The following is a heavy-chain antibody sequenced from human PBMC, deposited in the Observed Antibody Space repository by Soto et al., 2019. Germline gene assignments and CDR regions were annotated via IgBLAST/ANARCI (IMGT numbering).Heavy chain of an antibody. V-gene: IGHV4-31*03. Sequence: QVQLQESGPGLVKPSQTLSLTCTVSGGSISSGGYYWSWIRQHPGKGLEWIGYIYYSGSTYYNPSLKSRVTISVDTSKNQFSLRLSSVTAADTAVYYCARGVVRDIYGMAVWGQGTTVTVSS. J-gene: IGHJ6*02. CDR3: ARGVVRDIYGMAV. D-gene: IGHD3-10*01. CDR2: IYYSGST. CDR1: GGSISSGGYY.